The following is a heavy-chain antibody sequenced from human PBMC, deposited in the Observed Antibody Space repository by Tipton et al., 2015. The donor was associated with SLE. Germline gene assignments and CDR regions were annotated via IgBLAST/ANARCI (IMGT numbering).Heavy chain of an antibody. V-gene: IGHV4-38-2*01. D-gene: IGHD2-15*01. CDR1: GYSISSTYY. J-gene: IGHJ6*03. Sequence: TLSLTCAVSGYSISSTYYWGWVRQPPGKGLEWIGSIYYSGSTYYNPSLKSRVTISVDTSKNQFSLKLSSVTAADTAVYYCASSYSRAYYYYYMDVWGKGTTVTVSS. CDR3: ASSYSRAYYYYYMDV. CDR2: IYYSGST.